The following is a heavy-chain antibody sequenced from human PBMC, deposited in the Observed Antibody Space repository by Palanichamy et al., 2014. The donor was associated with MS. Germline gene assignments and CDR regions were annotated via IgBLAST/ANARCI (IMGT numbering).Heavy chain of an antibody. Sequence: QLQLQESGPGLVKPSETLSLTCTVSGGPISSSSYYWGWVRQPPGQGLEWIASLYYSGSTYYNPSLKSRVIISVDTSKRQFSLKLNSVTAADTAVYYCVGAPPAGQFFGVTVPLWGQGTLATVSS. CDR1: GGPISSSSYY. CDR2: LYYSGST. V-gene: IGHV4-39*01. CDR3: VGAPPAGQFFGVTVPL. D-gene: IGHD3-3*01. J-gene: IGHJ4*02.